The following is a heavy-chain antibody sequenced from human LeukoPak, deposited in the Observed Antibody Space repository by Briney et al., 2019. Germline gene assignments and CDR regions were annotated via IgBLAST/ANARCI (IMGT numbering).Heavy chain of an antibody. V-gene: IGHV1-69*13. Sequence: SVKVSCKASVGTFSSYAISWVRQAAGQGLEWMGGIITIFGTANYAQKFQGRVTITADESTSTAYMELSSPRSEDTAVYYCAVGYCSGGSCYSPGWFDPWGQGTLVTVSS. CDR1: VGTFSSYA. J-gene: IGHJ5*02. CDR3: AVGYCSGGSCYSPGWFDP. D-gene: IGHD2-15*01. CDR2: IITIFGTA.